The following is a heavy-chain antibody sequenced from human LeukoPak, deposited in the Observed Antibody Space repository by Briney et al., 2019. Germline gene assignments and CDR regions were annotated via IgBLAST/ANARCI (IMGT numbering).Heavy chain of an antibody. CDR3: ARDELSYYYDSSGYYGVVY. CDR1: GYTFTSYY. Sequence: ASVKVSCKASGYTFTSYYMHWVRQAPGQGLEWMGIINPSGGSTSYAQKFQGRVTMTRDMSTSTVYMELSSLRSEDTAVYYCARDELSYYYDSSGYYGVVYWGQGTLVTVSS. CDR2: INPSGGST. D-gene: IGHD3-22*01. V-gene: IGHV1-46*01. J-gene: IGHJ4*02.